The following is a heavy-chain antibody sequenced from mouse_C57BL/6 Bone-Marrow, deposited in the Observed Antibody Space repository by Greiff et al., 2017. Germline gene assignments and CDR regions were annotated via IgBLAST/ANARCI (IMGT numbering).Heavy chain of an antibody. V-gene: IGHV3-6*01. Sequence: EVQLQESGPGLVKPSQSLSLTCSVTGYSITSGYYWNWIRQFPGNKLEWMGYISYDGSNNYNPSLKNRISITRDTSKNQFFLKLNSVTTEDTATYYCASLYYDYDGGCYYFDYWGQGTTLTVSS. D-gene: IGHD2-4*01. CDR2: ISYDGSN. J-gene: IGHJ2*01. CDR1: GYSITSGYY. CDR3: ASLYYDYDGGCYYFDY.